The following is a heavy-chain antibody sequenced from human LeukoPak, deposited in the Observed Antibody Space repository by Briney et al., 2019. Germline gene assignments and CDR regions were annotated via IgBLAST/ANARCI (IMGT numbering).Heavy chain of an antibody. CDR2: ISAYNGNT. CDR1: GGTFSSYA. J-gene: IGHJ5*02. V-gene: IGHV1-18*01. Sequence: ASVKVSCKASGGTFSSYAISWVRQAPGQGLEWMGWISAYNGNTNYAQKLQGRVTMTTDTSTSTAYMELRSLRSDDTAVYYCARAGNVNWFDPWGQGTLVTVSS. CDR3: ARAGNVNWFDP. D-gene: IGHD1-14*01.